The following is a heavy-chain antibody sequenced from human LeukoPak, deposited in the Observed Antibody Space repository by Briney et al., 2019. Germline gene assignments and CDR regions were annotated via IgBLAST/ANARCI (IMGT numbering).Heavy chain of an antibody. J-gene: IGHJ4*02. CDR1: GFTFSSYG. CDR3: ARDTELGYSSGWLDY. Sequence: GGSLRLSCAASGFTFSSYGMHWVRQAPGKGLEWVAVIWYDGSNKYYADSVKGRFTISRDNSKNTLYLQMNSLRAEDTAVYYCARDTELGYSSGWLDYWGQGTLVTVSS. D-gene: IGHD6-19*01. CDR2: IWYDGSNK. V-gene: IGHV3-33*01.